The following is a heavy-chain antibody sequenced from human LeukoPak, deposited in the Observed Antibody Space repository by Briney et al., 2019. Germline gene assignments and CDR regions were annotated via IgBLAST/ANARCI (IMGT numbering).Heavy chain of an antibody. CDR1: GFTFSSYV. D-gene: IGHD3-16*01. V-gene: IGHV3-30*02. Sequence: GGSLRLSCAASGFTFSSYVMNWVRQAAGKGLEGVAFIRYDGSIKYSADSVKGRFTISRDNSKNTLFLQMNSLRAEDTAVYYCAKDGGWMGPSVLYWYFDLWGRGTLVTVSS. CDR3: AKDGGWMGPSVLYWYFDL. CDR2: IRYDGSIK. J-gene: IGHJ2*01.